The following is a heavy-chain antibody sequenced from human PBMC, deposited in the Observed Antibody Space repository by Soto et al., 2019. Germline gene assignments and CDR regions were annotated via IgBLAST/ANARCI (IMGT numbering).Heavy chain of an antibody. D-gene: IGHD3-3*01. V-gene: IGHV4-59*01. CDR2: IYYSGST. Sequence: SETLSLTCTVSGGSISSYYWSWIRQPPGKGLEWIGYIYYSGSTNYNPSLKSRVTISVDTSKNQFSLKLSSVTAADTAVYYCARLLTSYYDFWSGYYTPLYFDDWGQGTLVTVSS. J-gene: IGHJ4*02. CDR1: GGSISSYY. CDR3: ARLLTSYYDFWSGYYTPLYFDD.